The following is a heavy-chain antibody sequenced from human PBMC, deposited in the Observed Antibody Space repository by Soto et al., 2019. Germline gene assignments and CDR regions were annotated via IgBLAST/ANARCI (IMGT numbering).Heavy chain of an antibody. CDR2: ISYDGSNK. Sequence: GGSLRLSCAASGFTFSSYGMHWVRQAPGKGLEWVAVISYDGSNKYYADSVKGRFTISRDNSKNTLYLQMNSLRAEDTAVYYCAKDLPRLAATPSGNYYYGMDVWGQGTTVTVSS. CDR1: GFTFSSYG. D-gene: IGHD2-15*01. CDR3: AKDLPRLAATPSGNYYYGMDV. V-gene: IGHV3-30*18. J-gene: IGHJ6*02.